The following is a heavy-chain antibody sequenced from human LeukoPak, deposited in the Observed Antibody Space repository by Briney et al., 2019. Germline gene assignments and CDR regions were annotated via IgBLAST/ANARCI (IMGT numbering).Heavy chain of an antibody. CDR1: GFTFSSYG. CDR3: ARGVRGVISWFDP. V-gene: IGHV3-33*01. CDR2: IWYDGSNK. D-gene: IGHD3-10*01. Sequence: GRSLRLSCAASGFTFSSYGMHWVRQAPGKGLEWVAVIWYDGSNKYNADSVKGRFTISRDNSKNTLYLQMNSLRAEDTAVYYCARGVRGVISWFDPWGQGTLVTVSS. J-gene: IGHJ5*02.